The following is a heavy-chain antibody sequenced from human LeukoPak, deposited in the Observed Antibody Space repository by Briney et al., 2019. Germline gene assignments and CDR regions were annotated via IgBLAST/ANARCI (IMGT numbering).Heavy chain of an antibody. CDR2: ISAYNGNT. J-gene: IGHJ4*02. CDR3: ARVDTAMESYFDY. V-gene: IGHV1-18*01. D-gene: IGHD5-18*01. CDR1: GYTFTGYG. Sequence: ASVKVSCKASGYTFTGYGISWVRQAPGQGLEWMGWISAYNGNTNYAQKLQGRVTMTTDTSTSTAYMELRMMRSDDTAVYYCARVDTAMESYFDYWGQGTLVTVSS.